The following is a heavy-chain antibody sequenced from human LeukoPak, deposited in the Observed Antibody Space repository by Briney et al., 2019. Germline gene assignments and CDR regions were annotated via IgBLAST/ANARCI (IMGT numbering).Heavy chain of an antibody. Sequence: GRSLRLSCAASGFTFSSYGMDWVRQAPGKGLEWVAVISYDGSNKYYADSVKGRFTISRDNSKNTLYLQMNSLRAEDTAVYYCAKVWAHAFDIWGQGTMVTVSS. CDR1: GFTFSSYG. D-gene: IGHD1-26*01. V-gene: IGHV3-30*18. CDR3: AKVWAHAFDI. J-gene: IGHJ3*02. CDR2: ISYDGSNK.